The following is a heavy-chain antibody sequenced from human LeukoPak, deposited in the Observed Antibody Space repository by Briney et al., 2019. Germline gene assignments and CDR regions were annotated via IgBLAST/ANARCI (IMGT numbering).Heavy chain of an antibody. V-gene: IGHV3-53*01. CDR1: GFTVIDNL. D-gene: IGHD6-6*01. Sequence: GGSLRLSCAASGFTVIDNLMIWVRQSPGRGLEWLSSGYSGGVTYYADSVKGRFTISRDHSNNSVSLQMTNLRVEDTAIYYCSRHGSYWFDPWGQGTLVTVSS. CDR2: GYSGGVT. J-gene: IGHJ5*02. CDR3: SRHGSYWFDP.